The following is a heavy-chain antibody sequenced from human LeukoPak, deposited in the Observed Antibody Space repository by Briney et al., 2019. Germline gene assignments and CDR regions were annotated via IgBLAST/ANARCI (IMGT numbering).Heavy chain of an antibody. CDR1: GGSISIYY. J-gene: IGHJ5*02. D-gene: IGHD3-10*01. CDR3: ARDSGTTGEVKFDP. V-gene: IGHV4-4*07. CDR2: IYSRGT. Sequence: SQTLSLTCTVSGGSISIYYLSWIRQPAGKGLEWIGRIYSRGTTYNPSRKERVTISADTSRKNVSLTINSVTAADTAVYYCARDSGTTGEVKFDPWGQGTLVTVSS.